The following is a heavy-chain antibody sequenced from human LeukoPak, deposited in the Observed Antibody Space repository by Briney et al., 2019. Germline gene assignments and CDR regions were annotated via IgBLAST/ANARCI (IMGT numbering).Heavy chain of an antibody. CDR3: AKQPFVTYAFDI. V-gene: IGHV3-74*01. CDR1: GFTFSSYW. D-gene: IGHD1/OR15-1a*01. Sequence: GGSLRLSCAASGFTFSSYWMHWVRQAPGKGLVWVSRINFDGSTTYYADSVKGRFTISRDNSKNTLYLQMNSLRAEDTAVYYCAKQPFVTYAFDIWGQGTMVTVSS. CDR2: INFDGSTT. J-gene: IGHJ3*02.